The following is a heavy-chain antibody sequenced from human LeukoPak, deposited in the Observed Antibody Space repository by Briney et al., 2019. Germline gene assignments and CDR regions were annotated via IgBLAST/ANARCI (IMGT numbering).Heavy chain of an antibody. V-gene: IGHV3-74*01. J-gene: IGHJ5*01. Sequence: PGGSLRLSCAASGFTFSISWMHWVRQVPGKGLVWVSRINNDGSTYFADSVKGRFTISRDNAKSTVYLQMNSLRADDTAVYYCSREQVAVPGGDSWGQGTLVTVSS. CDR3: SREQVAVPGGDS. CDR2: INNDGST. CDR1: GFTFSISW. D-gene: IGHD6-19*01.